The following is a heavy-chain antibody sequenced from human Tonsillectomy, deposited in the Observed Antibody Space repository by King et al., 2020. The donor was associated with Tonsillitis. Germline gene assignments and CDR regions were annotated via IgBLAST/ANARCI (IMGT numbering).Heavy chain of an antibody. Sequence: VQLQESGPGLVKPSETLSLTCTVSGGSISNHYWSWIRQSAGKGLEWIGRIYISVTTNYNPSLKSRVTMSVDTSKNQLSLWLTSVTAADTAVYYCARGGGLGGYFDLWGRGTLVTVSS. D-gene: IGHD3/OR15-3a*01. CDR1: GGSISNHY. V-gene: IGHV4-4*07. CDR3: ARGGGLGGYFDL. J-gene: IGHJ2*01. CDR2: IYISVTT.